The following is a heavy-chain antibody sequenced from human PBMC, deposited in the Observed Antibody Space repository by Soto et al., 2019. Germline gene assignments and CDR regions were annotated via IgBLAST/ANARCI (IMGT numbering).Heavy chain of an antibody. CDR2: ISAYNGNT. J-gene: IGHJ6*02. Sequence: ASVKFSCKASGYTFTSYGISWLRQAPGQGLELMGWISAYNGNTNYAQKLQGRVTMTTDTSTSTAYMELRSLRSDDTAVYYCARSHYDFWSGYLYYYYYGMDVWGQGTTVTVSS. CDR1: GYTFTSYG. CDR3: ARSHYDFWSGYLYYYYYGMDV. V-gene: IGHV1-18*01. D-gene: IGHD3-3*01.